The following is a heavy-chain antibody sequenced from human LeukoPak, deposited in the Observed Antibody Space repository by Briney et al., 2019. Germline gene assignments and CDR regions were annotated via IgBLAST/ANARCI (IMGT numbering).Heavy chain of an antibody. D-gene: IGHD4-17*01. CDR1: GFTFSSYA. J-gene: IGHJ4*02. CDR3: AMTTVIPGYFDY. V-gene: IGHV3-23*01. Sequence: PGGSLRLTCAASGFTFSSYAMSWVRQAPGKGLEWVSAISGSGGSTYYADSVKGRFTISRDNSKNTLYLQMNSLRAEDTAVYYCAMTTVIPGYFDYWGQGTLVTVSS. CDR2: ISGSGGST.